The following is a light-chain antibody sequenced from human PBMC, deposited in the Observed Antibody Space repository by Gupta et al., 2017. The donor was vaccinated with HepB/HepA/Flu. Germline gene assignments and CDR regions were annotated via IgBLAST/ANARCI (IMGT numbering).Light chain of an antibody. Sequence: DIQMTQSPSTLSASVGDRVTITCRASQSISDWLAWYQQKPGKAPNLLIYRAPTLESGVPSRFSGSGSGTEFTLTISSLQPDDFATYYCQEVSGSSWTFGQGTKVEIK. J-gene: IGKJ1*01. CDR2: RAP. CDR1: QSISDW. CDR3: QEVSGSSWT. V-gene: IGKV1-5*03.